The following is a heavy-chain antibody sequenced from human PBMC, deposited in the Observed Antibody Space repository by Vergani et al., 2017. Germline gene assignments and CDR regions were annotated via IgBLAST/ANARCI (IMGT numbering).Heavy chain of an antibody. J-gene: IGHJ5*02. D-gene: IGHD2-2*01. Sequence: QVQLVQSGAEVKKPGSSVKVSCKASGGTFSSYAISWVRQAPGQGLEWMGGIIPIFGTANYAQKFQGRVTITADESTSTASMELSSLRSEDTAVYYCARDGGPYCSSTSCLKSSPNNWFDPWGQGTLVTVSS. V-gene: IGHV1-69*01. CDR2: IIPIFGTA. CDR1: GGTFSSYA. CDR3: ARDGGPYCSSTSCLKSSPNNWFDP.